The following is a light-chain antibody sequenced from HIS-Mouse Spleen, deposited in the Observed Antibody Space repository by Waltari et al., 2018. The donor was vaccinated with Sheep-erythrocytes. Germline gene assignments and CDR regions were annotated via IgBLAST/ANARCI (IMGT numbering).Light chain of an antibody. CDR3: CSYAGSSTWV. CDR2: EGS. Sequence: QSALTQPASVSGSPGQSITISCTGTSSDVGSYNLVSWYQQHPGKAPKLMIYEGSKPPSGVSNRFSGYKSGNTASLTISGLQAEDEADYYCCSYAGSSTWVFGGGTKLTVL. CDR1: SSDVGSYNL. J-gene: IGLJ3*02. V-gene: IGLV2-23*01.